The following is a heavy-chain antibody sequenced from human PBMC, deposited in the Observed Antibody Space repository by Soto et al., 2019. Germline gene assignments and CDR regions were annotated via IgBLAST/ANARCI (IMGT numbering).Heavy chain of an antibody. V-gene: IGHV3-66*01. Sequence: GGSLRLACAASGFSLNNNYMNWVRQAPGKGLEWVSIIYTGGSTYYADSVKGRFTISRDDFKNTLYLQMNSLRAEDTGVYYCAAPTYWGQGTLVTVSS. J-gene: IGHJ4*01. CDR3: AAPTY. CDR1: GFSLNNNY. CDR2: IYTGGST.